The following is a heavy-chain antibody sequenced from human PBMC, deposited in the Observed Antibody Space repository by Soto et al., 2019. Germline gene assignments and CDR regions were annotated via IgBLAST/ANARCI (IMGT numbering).Heavy chain of an antibody. Sequence: EVQLVESGGGLVHPGGSLRLSCAASGYTFSTFWMSWVLQAPGKGLEWVANIKQDGSENYYVDSVKGRFTISRDNAKNSLYLQMNSLRAEDTAVYYCARDGVSSTSGMDVWGQGTTVTVSS. CDR2: IKQDGSEN. V-gene: IGHV3-7*04. J-gene: IGHJ6*02. CDR3: ARDGVSSTSGMDV. CDR1: GYTFSTFW. D-gene: IGHD2-2*01.